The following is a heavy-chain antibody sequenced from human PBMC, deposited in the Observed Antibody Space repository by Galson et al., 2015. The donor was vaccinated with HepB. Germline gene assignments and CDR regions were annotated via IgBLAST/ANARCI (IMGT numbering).Heavy chain of an antibody. D-gene: IGHD2-15*01. CDR2: HYTGTT. V-gene: IGHV4-59*01. Sequence: HYTGTTNYSPSLKSRVTVSLDMSKNQFFLKLNSVTAADTAVYYCARERTYCSGGSRDFAFDYWGPGMLVTVSS. J-gene: IGHJ4*02. CDR3: ARERTYCSGGSRDFAFDY.